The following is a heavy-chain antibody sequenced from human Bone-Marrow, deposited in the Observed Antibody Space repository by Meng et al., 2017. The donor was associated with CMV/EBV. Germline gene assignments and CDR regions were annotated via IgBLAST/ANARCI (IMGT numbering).Heavy chain of an antibody. CDR2: ISYDGSNK. Sequence: GESLKISCAASGFTFSSYAMHWVRQAPGKGLEWVAVISYDGSNKYYADSVKGRFTISRDNSKNTLYLQMNSLRAEDTAIYYCARDSVRLLGYCTITRCYYFEYWGQGTLVTVSS. D-gene: IGHD2-2*01. V-gene: IGHV3-30*04. CDR1: GFTFSSYA. J-gene: IGHJ4*02. CDR3: ARDSVRLLGYCTITRCYYFEY.